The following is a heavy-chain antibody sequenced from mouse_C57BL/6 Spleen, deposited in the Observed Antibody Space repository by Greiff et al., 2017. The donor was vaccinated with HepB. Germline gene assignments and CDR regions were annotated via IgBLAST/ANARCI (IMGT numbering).Heavy chain of an antibody. D-gene: IGHD1-1*01. CDR3: ARCMDYGSSHWYFDV. CDR1: GYAFSSSW. Sequence: QVQLQQSGPELVKPGSSVKISCKASGYAFSSSWMNWVKQRPGKGLEWIGRIYPGDGDTNYNGKFKGKATLTADKSSSTAYMQLSSLTSEDSAVYLCARCMDYGSSHWYFDVWGTGTTVTVFS. V-gene: IGHV1-82*01. J-gene: IGHJ1*03. CDR2: IYPGDGDT.